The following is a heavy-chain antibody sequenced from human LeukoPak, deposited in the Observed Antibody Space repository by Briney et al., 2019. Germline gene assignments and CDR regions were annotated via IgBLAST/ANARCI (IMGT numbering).Heavy chain of an antibody. CDR1: GDSVSSSSYY. J-gene: IGHJ6*02. CDR3: AKDRPPPCSSTSCYPYYYGMDV. CDR2: IYYSGST. Sequence: SETLSLTCTVSGDSVSSSSYYWSWIRQPPGKGLEWIGYIYYSGSTNYNPSLKSRVTISVDTSKNQFSLKLSSVTAADTAVYYCAKDRPPPCSSTSCYPYYYGMDVWGQGTTVTVSS. D-gene: IGHD2-2*01. V-gene: IGHV4-61*01.